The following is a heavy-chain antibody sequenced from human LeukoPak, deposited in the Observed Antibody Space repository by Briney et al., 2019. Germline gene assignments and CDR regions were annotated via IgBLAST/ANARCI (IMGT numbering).Heavy chain of an antibody. D-gene: IGHD3-10*01. CDR3: ARHPLGAFYYFDY. CDR2: IYTSGST. CDR1: GGSISSGSYY. Sequence: PSETLSLTCTVSGGSISSGSYYWSWIRQPAGKGLEWIGRIYTSGSTNYNPSLKSRVTISVDTSKNQFSLKLSSVTAADTAVYYCARHPLGAFYYFDYWGQGTLVTVSS. V-gene: IGHV4-61*02. J-gene: IGHJ4*02.